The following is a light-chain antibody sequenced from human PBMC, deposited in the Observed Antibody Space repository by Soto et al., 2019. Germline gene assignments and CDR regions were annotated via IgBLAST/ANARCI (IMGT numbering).Light chain of an antibody. Sequence: AIQMTQSPSSLSASVGDRVTITCRASQAIGNDLTWYQQKPGKAPNLLIFAASSLQSGVPSRFSGSGSVTDFTLTISSLQPEDFATYYCLQDYNYPLTFGQGTKLEIK. CDR1: QAIGND. CDR2: AAS. CDR3: LQDYNYPLT. J-gene: IGKJ2*01. V-gene: IGKV1-6*01.